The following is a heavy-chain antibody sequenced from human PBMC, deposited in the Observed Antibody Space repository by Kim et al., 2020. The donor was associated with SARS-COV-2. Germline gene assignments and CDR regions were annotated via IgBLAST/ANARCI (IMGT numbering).Heavy chain of an antibody. CDR2: T. J-gene: IGHJ3*02. V-gene: IGHV3-53*01. D-gene: IGHD6-19*01. Sequence: TYYADSVKGRFTISRDNSKNTLYLQMNSLRAEDTAVYYCARDYSSAAFDIWGQGTMVTVSS. CDR3: ARDYSSAAFDI.